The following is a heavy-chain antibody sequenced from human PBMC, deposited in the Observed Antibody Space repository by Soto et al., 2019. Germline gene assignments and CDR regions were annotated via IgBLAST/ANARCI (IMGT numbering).Heavy chain of an antibody. CDR1: GFTFRKLS. Sequence: GGSLGPPRSIPGFTFRKLSPTRVPHSPGKGLEWVSSISGGGGGTHYADSMKGRFTISRDNSKNTLHLEMNRLRADDTAVYYCTTEGTMIVVFDYWGQGTLVTVSS. J-gene: IGHJ4*02. CDR3: TTEGTMIVVFDY. V-gene: IGHV3-23*01. CDR2: ISGGGGGT. D-gene: IGHD3-22*01.